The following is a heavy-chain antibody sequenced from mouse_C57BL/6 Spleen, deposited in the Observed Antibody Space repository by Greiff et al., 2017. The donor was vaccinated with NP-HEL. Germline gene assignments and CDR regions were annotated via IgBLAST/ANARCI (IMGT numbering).Heavy chain of an antibody. CDR2: IHPNSGST. V-gene: IGHV1-64*01. CDR1: GYTLTSYW. Sequence: VQLQQPGAELVKPGASVKLSCKASGYTLTSYWMHWVKQRPGQGLEWIGMIHPNSGSTNYNEKFKSKATLTVDKSSSTAYMQLSSLTSEDSAVYYCARRSNPDYWYFDVWGTGTTVTVSS. J-gene: IGHJ1*03. D-gene: IGHD2-5*01. CDR3: ARRSNPDYWYFDV.